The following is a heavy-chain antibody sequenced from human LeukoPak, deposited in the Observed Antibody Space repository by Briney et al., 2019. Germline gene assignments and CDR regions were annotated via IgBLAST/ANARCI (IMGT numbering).Heavy chain of an antibody. J-gene: IGHJ1*01. Sequence: SETLSLTCTVSGGSISSSSYYWGWIRQPPGKGLEWIGSIYYSGSTYYNPSLKSRVTISVDKSKNQFSLTLTSVTAADTAVYYCAEATGEAAAARHWGPGTLVSVSS. CDR2: IYYSGST. D-gene: IGHD6-25*01. CDR3: AEATGEAAAARH. CDR1: GGSISSSSYY. V-gene: IGHV4-39*07.